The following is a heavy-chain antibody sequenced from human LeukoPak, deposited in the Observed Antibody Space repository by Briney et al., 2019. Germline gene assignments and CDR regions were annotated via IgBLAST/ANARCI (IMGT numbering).Heavy chain of an antibody. J-gene: IGHJ6*02. V-gene: IGHV3-23*01. CDR1: GFTFSSYA. D-gene: IGHD3-22*01. CDR3: AKDLYDSSGYYPYYYYYGMDV. CDR2: ISGSGGST. Sequence: PGGSLRLSCAASGFTFSSYAMSWVRQAPGKGLEWVSAISGSGGSTYYADSVKGRFTISRDNSKSTLYLQMNSLRAEDTAVYYCAKDLYDSSGYYPYYYYYGMDVWGQGTTVTVSS.